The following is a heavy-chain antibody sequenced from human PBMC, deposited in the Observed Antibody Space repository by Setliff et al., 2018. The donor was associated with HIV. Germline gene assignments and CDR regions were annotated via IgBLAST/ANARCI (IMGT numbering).Heavy chain of an antibody. CDR3: TSQGGYTSGWYAVDY. CDR2: IKSKSDDGTT. V-gene: IGHV3-15*01. Sequence: PGGSLRLSCAASGFTFSNAWMSWVRQAPGKGLEWVGRIKSKSDDGTTDYAAPVKGRFTISRDDSKNTLYLQMKSLKTEDTGVYYCTSQGGYTSGWYAVDYWGQGTLVTVSS. J-gene: IGHJ4*02. D-gene: IGHD6-19*01. CDR1: GFTFSNAW.